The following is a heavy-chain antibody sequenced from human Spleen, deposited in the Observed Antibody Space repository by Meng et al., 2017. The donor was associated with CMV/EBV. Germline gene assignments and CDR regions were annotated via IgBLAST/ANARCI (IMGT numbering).Heavy chain of an antibody. D-gene: IGHD3-3*01. CDR1: SITGNGNY. CDR3: ATAEDGSGYHFDN. V-gene: IGHV4-31*02. J-gene: IGHJ4*02. Sequence: SITGNGNYVSWTRQNPRKCLDWIRYIYYTGSTDHTPSLKSRFTISLDTSKNPISLKLSSVTAADTAVYYCATAEDGSGYHFDNWGQGTLVTVSS. CDR2: IYYTGST.